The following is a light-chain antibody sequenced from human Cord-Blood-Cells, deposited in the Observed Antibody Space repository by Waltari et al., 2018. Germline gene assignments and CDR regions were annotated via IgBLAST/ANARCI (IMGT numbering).Light chain of an antibody. CDR3: AAWDDSLNGPNWV. V-gene: IGLV1-44*01. CDR1: SSNIGSNT. Sequence: QSVLTQSPSASGTPGQRVTISCSGSSSNIGSNTVNWYQQPPGTAPKPLIYSNNQRPTGVPDRFSGSKSGTSASLAISGLQSEDEADYYCAAWDDSLNGPNWVFGGGTKLTVL. J-gene: IGLJ3*02. CDR2: SNN.